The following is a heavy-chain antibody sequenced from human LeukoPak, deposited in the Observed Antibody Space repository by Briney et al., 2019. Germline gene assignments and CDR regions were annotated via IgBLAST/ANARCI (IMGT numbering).Heavy chain of an antibody. Sequence: GGSLRLSCAASGFTLSNNGMHWVRQAPGMGLEWVAVISYDGTNKYYADSAKGRFTISRDNSKNTVYLEMNSLRAEDTAVYYCARWVATAADIDYWGQGTLVTVSS. CDR3: ARWVATAADIDY. V-gene: IGHV3-30*03. J-gene: IGHJ4*02. D-gene: IGHD2-15*01. CDR1: GFTLSNNG. CDR2: ISYDGTNK.